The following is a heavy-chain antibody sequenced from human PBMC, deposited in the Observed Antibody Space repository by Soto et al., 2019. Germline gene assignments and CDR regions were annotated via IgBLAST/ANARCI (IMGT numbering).Heavy chain of an antibody. D-gene: IGHD7-27*01. CDR1: GFTFRTYG. CDR2: ICHDSSNK. J-gene: IGHJ4*01. Sequence: QVHLVESGGGGVQPGTSLRLSCAASGFTFRTYGIHWVRLAHGKGMEWVAVICHDSSNKYYGDSVKGRCTISRDTSENTLYLQMNSLRVEDTAVYYCVKDGPNWGRDFDYCGHGTLVTVSS. V-gene: IGHV3-33*06. CDR3: VKDGPNWGRDFDY.